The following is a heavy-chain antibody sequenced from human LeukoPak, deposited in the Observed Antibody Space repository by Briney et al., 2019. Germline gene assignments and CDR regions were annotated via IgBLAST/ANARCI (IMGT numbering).Heavy chain of an antibody. CDR1: GYSFTSYW. Sequence: GESLQISCKGSGYSFTSYWIGWVRQMPGKGLEWMGIIYPGDSDTRYSPSFQGQVSISADKSINTAYLQWSSLRASDSAMYYCARLVNYGLDVWGQGTTVTVSS. CDR2: IYPGDSDT. J-gene: IGHJ6*02. D-gene: IGHD2/OR15-2a*01. CDR3: ARLVNYGLDV. V-gene: IGHV5-51*01.